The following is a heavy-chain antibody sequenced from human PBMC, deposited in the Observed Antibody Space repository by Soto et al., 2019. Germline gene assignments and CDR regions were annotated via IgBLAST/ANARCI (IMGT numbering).Heavy chain of an antibody. D-gene: IGHD5-12*01. Sequence: GGSLRLSCAASGFTFSSYGMHWVRQAPGKGLEWVAVISYDGSNKYYADSVKGRFTISRDNSKNTLYLQMNSLRAEDTAVYYCAKDIVATMSYYYYYGMDVWGQGTTVTVSS. V-gene: IGHV3-30*18. CDR1: GFTFSSYG. CDR2: ISYDGSNK. J-gene: IGHJ6*02. CDR3: AKDIVATMSYYYYYGMDV.